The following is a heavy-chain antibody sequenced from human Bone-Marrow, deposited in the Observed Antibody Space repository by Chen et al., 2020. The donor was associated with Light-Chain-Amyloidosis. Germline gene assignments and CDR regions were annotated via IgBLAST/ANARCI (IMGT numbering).Heavy chain of an antibody. CDR2: IYPDDSDA. D-gene: IGHD5-12*01. Sequence: VRQMPGKGLEWMGVIYPDDSDARYSPSFEGQVTISADESITTAYLQWRSLKASDTAMYYCARRRDGYNFDYWGQGTLVTVSS. V-gene: IGHV5-51*01. CDR3: ARRRDGYNFDY. J-gene: IGHJ4*02.